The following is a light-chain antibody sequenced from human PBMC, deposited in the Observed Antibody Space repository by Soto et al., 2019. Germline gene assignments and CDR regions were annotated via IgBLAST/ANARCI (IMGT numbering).Light chain of an antibody. CDR1: QSITSY. J-gene: IGKJ2*01. Sequence: DIQMTQSPSSLSASVGDRVTITCRASQSITSYLNWYQQKPGKAPKLLIYAASSLQSGVPSRFSGSGCGTDFTLTISSPQPEDFATYYCQQSYSTPPTFGQGTKLEIK. CDR3: QQSYSTPPT. CDR2: AAS. V-gene: IGKV1-39*01.